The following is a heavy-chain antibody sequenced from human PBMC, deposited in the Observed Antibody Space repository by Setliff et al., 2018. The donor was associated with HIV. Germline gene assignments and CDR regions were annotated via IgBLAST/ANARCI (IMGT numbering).Heavy chain of an antibody. CDR2: ISSYTGKT. V-gene: IGHV1-18*01. D-gene: IGHD6-13*01. CDR1: GYSFSSHG. Sequence: SVKVSCKTSGYSFSSHGVSWVRQAPGQGLEWVGWISSYTGKTKYAQNVQGRVTLTTDTSTSTAYMELRSLRPDDTAVYYCAKDISASALYYYGMDVWGQGTTVTVSS. J-gene: IGHJ6*02. CDR3: AKDISASALYYYGMDV.